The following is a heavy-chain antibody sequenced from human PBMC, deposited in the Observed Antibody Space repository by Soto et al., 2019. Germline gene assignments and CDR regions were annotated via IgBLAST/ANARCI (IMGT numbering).Heavy chain of an antibody. D-gene: IGHD4-17*01. V-gene: IGHV4-4*02. Sequence: QVQLQESGPGLVKPSGTLSLTCAVSGASISSSNWWSWVRQPPGKGLEWIGEIYHSGNTNYNPSLRSRVTISVDRSKNQFSMKLSSVTAADTAVYYCARDTGPQAYEYGDYYYYYGMDGWGQGTTVTVSS. J-gene: IGHJ6*01. CDR3: ARDTGPQAYEYGDYYYYYGMDG. CDR1: GASISSSNW. CDR2: IYHSGNT.